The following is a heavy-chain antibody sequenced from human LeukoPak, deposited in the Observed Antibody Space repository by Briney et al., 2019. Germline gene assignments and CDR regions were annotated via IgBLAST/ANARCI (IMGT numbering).Heavy chain of an antibody. J-gene: IGHJ4*02. Sequence: GGSLRLSCAASGFTFSSYSMNWVRQAPGTGLEWVSSISSSSSYIYYADSVKGRFTISRDNAKNSLYLQMNSLRAEDTAVYYCARMAAGWGSCSSTSCYLDYWGQGTLVTVSS. D-gene: IGHD2-2*01. V-gene: IGHV3-21*01. CDR1: GFTFSSYS. CDR2: ISSSSSYI. CDR3: ARMAAGWGSCSSTSCYLDY.